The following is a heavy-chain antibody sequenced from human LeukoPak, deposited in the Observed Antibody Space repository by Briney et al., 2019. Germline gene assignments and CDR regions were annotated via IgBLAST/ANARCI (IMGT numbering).Heavy chain of an antibody. J-gene: IGHJ4*02. CDR3: ARKSASGNYPLDY. CDR2: MSSSDDGR. D-gene: IGHD3-10*01. CDR1: GFSFSSYA. Sequence: GGSLRLSCATSGFSFSSYAMSWVRQAPGKGLEWVSAMSSSDDGRYYAASVRGRFTISRDNAKNTVFLQMSSLRAEDTALYYCARKSASGNYPLDYWGQGTLVTVSS. V-gene: IGHV3-23*01.